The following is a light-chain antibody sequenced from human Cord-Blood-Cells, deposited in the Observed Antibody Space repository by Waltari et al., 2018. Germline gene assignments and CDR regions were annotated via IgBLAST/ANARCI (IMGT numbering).Light chain of an antibody. V-gene: IGKV3-11*01. CDR3: QQRSNWPPLT. CDR2: DAS. J-gene: IGKJ4*01. CDR1: QSVSSY. Sequence: EIVLTQSPATLSLSPGERATLSCRASQSVSSYLAWYQQKPGQAPRLLIYDASNRATGIPARFSGSGSGTDFTRTISSLEPEDFAVYYYQQRSNWPPLTFGGGTKVEIK.